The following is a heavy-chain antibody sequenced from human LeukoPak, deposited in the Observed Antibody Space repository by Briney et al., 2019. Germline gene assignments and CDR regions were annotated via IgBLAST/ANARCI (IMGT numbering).Heavy chain of an antibody. D-gene: IGHD4-17*01. J-gene: IGHJ3*02. CDR1: GFTFSSYA. V-gene: IGHV3-23*01. Sequence: GGSLRLSCAASGFTFSSYAMSWVRQAPGKGLEWVSAISGSGGSTYYADSVKGRFTISRDNSKNTLYLQMNSLRAEHTAVYYCAKAPHDYGDYLAAFDIWGQGTMVTVSS. CDR3: AKAPHDYGDYLAAFDI. CDR2: ISGSGGST.